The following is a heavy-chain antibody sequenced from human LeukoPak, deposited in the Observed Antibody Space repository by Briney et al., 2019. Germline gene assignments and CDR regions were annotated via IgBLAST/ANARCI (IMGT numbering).Heavy chain of an antibody. CDR2: IKQDGSEK. J-gene: IGHJ4*02. CDR3: ARVQWELRSVGSYFEY. CDR1: GFTFSSYW. Sequence: GGSLRLSCVVSGFTFSSYWMSWVRQAPGKGPEWVANIKQDGSEKYYVDSVKGRFTMSRDNAKNSLYLQMNSLRAEDTAVYYCARVQWELRSVGSYFEYWGQGALVTVSS. D-gene: IGHD1-26*01. V-gene: IGHV3-7*01.